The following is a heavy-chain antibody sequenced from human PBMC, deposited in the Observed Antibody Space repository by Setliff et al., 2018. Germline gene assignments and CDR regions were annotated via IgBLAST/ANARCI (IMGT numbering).Heavy chain of an antibody. CDR3: ARVTGFFYVDA. D-gene: IGHD3-3*01. Sequence: LSLTCTVSGGSVGSDFSYWTWIRQPAGKGLEWIGQIYTSWSTNYSPSLKSRVTISLDASKNQFSLRLTSVTAADTAVYYCARVTGFFYVDAWGKGTTVTVSS. CDR1: GGSVGSDFSY. V-gene: IGHV4-61*09. CDR2: IYTSWST. J-gene: IGHJ6*03.